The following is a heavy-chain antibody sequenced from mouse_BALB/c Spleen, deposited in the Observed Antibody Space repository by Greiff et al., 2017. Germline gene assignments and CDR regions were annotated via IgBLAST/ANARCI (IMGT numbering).Heavy chain of an antibody. V-gene: IGHV2-9*02. J-gene: IGHJ4*01. D-gene: IGHD2-1*01. CDR2: IWAGGST. CDR1: GFSLTSYG. Sequence: VKVVESGPGLVAPSQSLSITCTVSGFSLTSYGVHWVRQPPGKGLEWLGVIWAGGSTNYNSALMSRLSISKDNSKSQVFLKMNSLQTDDTAMYYCARRGNYGDYAMDYWGQGTSVTVSS. CDR3: ARRGNYGDYAMDY.